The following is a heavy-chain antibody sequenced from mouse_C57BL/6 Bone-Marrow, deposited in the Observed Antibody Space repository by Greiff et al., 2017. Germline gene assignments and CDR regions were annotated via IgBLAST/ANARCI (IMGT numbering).Heavy chain of an antibody. V-gene: IGHV2-2*01. Sequence: VKLMESGPGLVQPSQSLSITCTVSGFSLTSYGVHWVRQSPGKGLEWLGVIWSGGSTDYNAAFISRLSISKDNSKSQVFVKMNSRQADDTAIYYCALIYYDYDDPVWGTGTTGTVSS. CDR1: GFSLTSYG. CDR2: IWSGGST. CDR3: ALIYYDYDDPV. J-gene: IGHJ1*03. D-gene: IGHD2-4*01.